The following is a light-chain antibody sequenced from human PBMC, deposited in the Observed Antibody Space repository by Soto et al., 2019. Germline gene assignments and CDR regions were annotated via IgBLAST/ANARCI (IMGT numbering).Light chain of an antibody. CDR3: QQYRDLPQT. CDR2: NSS. Sequence: ETVLTQSPGTLSLSPGERATLSCRASQSVRSNYLAWYQQKPGQAPRLLIYNSSTRATGIPDMFSGSGSGTDFTLTISRLEPEDFALYYWQQYRDLPQTFGQGTKV. J-gene: IGKJ1*01. V-gene: IGKV3-20*01. CDR1: QSVRSNY.